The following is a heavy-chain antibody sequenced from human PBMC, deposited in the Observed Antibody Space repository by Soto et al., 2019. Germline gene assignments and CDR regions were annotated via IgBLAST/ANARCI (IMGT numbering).Heavy chain of an antibody. J-gene: IGHJ4*02. V-gene: IGHV3-48*02. CDR1: GFNFSSYS. CDR3: ARDRDYSNQFDY. CDR2: ISSSSSTI. D-gene: IGHD4-4*01. Sequence: GGSLRLSCAASGFNFSSYSMNLVRQAPGKGLEWVSYISSSSSTIYYADSVKGRFTISRDNAKNSLYLQMNSLRDEDTAVYYCARDRDYSNQFDYWGQGTLVTVSS.